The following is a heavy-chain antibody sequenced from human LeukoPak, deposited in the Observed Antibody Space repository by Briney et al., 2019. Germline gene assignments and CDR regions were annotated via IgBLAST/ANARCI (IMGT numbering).Heavy chain of an antibody. D-gene: IGHD3-10*01. J-gene: IGHJ4*02. V-gene: IGHV4-59*12. CDR1: GDSISHDY. CDR2: IDSSGRT. Sequence: PSETLSLTCGVSGDSISHDYWSWMRQPPGKGLEFIGFIDSSGRTNYNPSLKSRVTILIDPSKNQFSLKLTSVTAADTAVYYCAHLGTSGGLDYWGQGTLVTVSS. CDR3: AHLGTSGGLDY.